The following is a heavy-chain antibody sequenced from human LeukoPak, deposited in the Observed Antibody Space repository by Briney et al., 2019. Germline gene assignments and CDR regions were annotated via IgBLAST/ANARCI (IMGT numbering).Heavy chain of an antibody. CDR2: IYYSGTT. Sequence: PSETLCLTCTVSGGSISSYYWSWIRQPPGKGLEWIGCIYYSGTTNYNPSLKSRVTISGDTSKNQLSLKLNSVTAADTAVYYCARDSYDILTGSLRAFDIWGQGTMVTVSS. J-gene: IGHJ3*02. D-gene: IGHD3-9*01. CDR1: GGSISSYY. CDR3: ARDSYDILTGSLRAFDI. V-gene: IGHV4-59*01.